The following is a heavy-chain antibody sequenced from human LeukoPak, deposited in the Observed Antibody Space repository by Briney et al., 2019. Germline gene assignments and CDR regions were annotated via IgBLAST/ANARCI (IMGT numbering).Heavy chain of an antibody. CDR2: IKQDGSEK. D-gene: IGHD3-3*01. J-gene: IGHJ6*03. V-gene: IGHV3-7*03. CDR3: AKDRRGSGYDFWSGYPTNHYYYMDV. CDR1: GFTFSTYW. Sequence: GGSLRLSCAASGFTFSTYWMSWVRQAPGKGLEWVANIKQDGSEKYYVDSVKGRFTISRDNSKNTLYLQMNSLRAEDTAVYYCAKDRRGSGYDFWSGYPTNHYYYMDVWGKGTTVTVSS.